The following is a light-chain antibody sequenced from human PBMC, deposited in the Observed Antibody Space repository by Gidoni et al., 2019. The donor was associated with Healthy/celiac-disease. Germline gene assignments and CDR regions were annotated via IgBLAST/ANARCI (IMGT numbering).Light chain of an antibody. CDR3: MQALQTPLT. J-gene: IGKJ4*01. V-gene: IGKV2-28*01. CDR2: LGS. Sequence: DIVMTHSPLSLPVTPGEPASISCRSSQSLLHSNGYNYLDWYLQKPGQSPQLLIYLGSNRASGVPDRFSGSGSGTEFTLKISRVEAEDVGVYYCMQALQTPLTFGGGTKVEIK. CDR1: QSLLHSNGYNY.